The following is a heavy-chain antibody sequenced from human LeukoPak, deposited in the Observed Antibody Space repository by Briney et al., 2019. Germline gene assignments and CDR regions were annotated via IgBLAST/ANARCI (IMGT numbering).Heavy chain of an antibody. CDR3: ARAKRSGGSRRNWFDP. J-gene: IGHJ5*02. CDR2: IYYSGST. V-gene: IGHV4-59*12. CDR1: GGSISSYY. D-gene: IGHD2-15*01. Sequence: SETLSLTCTVSGGSISSYYWSWIRQPPGKGLEWIGYIYYSGSTNYNPSLKSRVTISVDTSKNQFSLKLSSVTAADTAVYYCARAKRSGGSRRNWFDPWGQGTLVTVSS.